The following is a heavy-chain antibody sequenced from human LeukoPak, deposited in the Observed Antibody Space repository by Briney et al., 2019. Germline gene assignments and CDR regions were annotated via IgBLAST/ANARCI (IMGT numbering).Heavy chain of an antibody. CDR1: GGSFISGGYS. V-gene: IGHV4-30-2*01. CDR3: ACRGLREYYFDH. CDR2: IYHSGST. Sequence: SETLSLTCAVSGGSFISGGYSWSWIRQPPGKGLEWIGYIYHSGSTYNNPSLESRVTISVDRSKNKFSLKLRSVTAADTAVYYCACRGLREYYFDHWGQGTLVTVSS. J-gene: IGHJ4*02. D-gene: IGHD5-12*01.